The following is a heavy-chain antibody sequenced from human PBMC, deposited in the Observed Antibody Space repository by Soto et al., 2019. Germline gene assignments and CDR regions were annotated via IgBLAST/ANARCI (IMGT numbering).Heavy chain of an antibody. Sequence: SESLSLAWSVSGGAIRCDYWRWIRAPPGKGLEWIGYIYYSGSTNYNPSLKSRVTISVDTSKNQFSLKLSSVTAADTAVYHCARGKQLIDTRGQQTLVTVSS. D-gene: IGHD6-6*01. J-gene: IGHJ5*02. CDR2: IYYSGST. V-gene: IGHV4-59*01. CDR3: ARGKQLIDT. CDR1: GGAIRCDY.